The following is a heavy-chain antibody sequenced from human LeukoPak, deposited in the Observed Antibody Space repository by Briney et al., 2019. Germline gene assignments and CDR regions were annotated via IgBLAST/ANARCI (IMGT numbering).Heavy chain of an antibody. CDR3: AKERFTALSITAFDY. CDR2: ISGRCGST. D-gene: IGHD3-10*01. J-gene: IGHJ4*02. V-gene: IGHV3-23*01. Sequence: GGSLRLSCPASGLIFSSYAMSWVRQAPGKGLEGVSGISGRCGSTYNADSVKGRFTISRDNSKTTLYLQMNSLRAEDTAVYDCAKERFTALSITAFDYSGQGTLVTVSS. CDR1: GLIFSSYA.